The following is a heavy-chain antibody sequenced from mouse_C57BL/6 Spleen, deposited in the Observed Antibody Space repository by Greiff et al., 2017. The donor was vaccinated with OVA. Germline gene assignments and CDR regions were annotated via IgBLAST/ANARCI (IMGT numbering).Heavy chain of an antibody. V-gene: IGHV1-69*01. J-gene: IGHJ1*03. CDR3: ARRGIYYYGSSLLWYFDV. D-gene: IGHD1-1*01. CDR1: GYTFTSYW. CDR2: IDPSDSYT. Sequence: VQLQQPGAELVMPGASVKLSCKASGYTFTSYWMHWVKQRPGQGLEWIGEIDPSDSYTNYNQKFKGKSTLTVDKSSSTAYMQLSSLTSEDSAVYYCARRGIYYYGSSLLWYFDVWGTGTTVTVSS.